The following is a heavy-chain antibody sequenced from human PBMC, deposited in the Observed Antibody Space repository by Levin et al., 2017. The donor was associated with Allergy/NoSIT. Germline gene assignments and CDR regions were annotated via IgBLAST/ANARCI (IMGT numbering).Heavy chain of an antibody. J-gene: IGHJ4*02. D-gene: IGHD7-27*01. CDR1: GFTFTSYW. CDR3: ARDNWGTFDY. Sequence: LSLTCAASGFTFTSYWINWVRQAPGKGLEWVAHIKQDGSEKSYVDSVKGRFTISRDNAKNSLYLQMNSLRAEDTAVYYCARDNWGTFDYWGQGTLVTVSS. V-gene: IGHV3-7*04. CDR2: IKQDGSEK.